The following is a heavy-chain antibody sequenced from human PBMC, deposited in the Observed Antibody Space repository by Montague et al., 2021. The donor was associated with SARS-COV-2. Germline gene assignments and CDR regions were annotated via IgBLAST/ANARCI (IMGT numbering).Heavy chain of an antibody. J-gene: IGHJ3*02. Sequence: SETLSLTCTASGGSITRNYYWGWIRQPPGKGLEWVGNIYYSGTTXXNPXXXSRVTISVDASKNQFSLNLTSVTAADTAVYYCARPLVRGVPKAFDIWGQGALVIVSS. CDR1: GGSITRNYY. CDR3: ARPLVRGVPKAFDI. V-gene: IGHV4-39*01. D-gene: IGHD3-10*01. CDR2: IYYSGTT.